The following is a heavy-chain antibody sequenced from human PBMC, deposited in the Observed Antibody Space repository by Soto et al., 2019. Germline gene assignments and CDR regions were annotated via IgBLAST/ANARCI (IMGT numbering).Heavy chain of an antibody. CDR3: AGLQINYYYMDV. CDR1: GGSISSGGYY. V-gene: IGHV4-31*03. D-gene: IGHD1-1*01. CDR2: IYYSGST. Sequence: TLSLTCTVSGGSISSGGYYWSWIRQHPGKGLEWIGYIYYSGSTYYNPSLKSRVTISVDTSKNQFSLKLSSVTAADTAVYYCAGLQINYYYMDVWGKGTTVTVSS. J-gene: IGHJ6*03.